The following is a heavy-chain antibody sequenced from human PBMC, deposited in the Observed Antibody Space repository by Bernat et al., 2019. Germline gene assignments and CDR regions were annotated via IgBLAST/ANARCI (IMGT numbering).Heavy chain of an antibody. V-gene: IGHV4-34*01. J-gene: IGHJ4*02. CDR3: ARMTHRRATYGSSYD. CDR2: INHSVST. Sequence: QVQLQQWGAGLLKPSETLSLTCAVYVGSFSGYYWIWIRQPPGKGLEWIGEINHSVSTNYNPSLKIRVNISVDTSKNQFSMKLSSVTAADTAVYYCARMTHRRATYGSSYDWGQGTLVTVSS. D-gene: IGHD6-6*01. CDR1: VGSFSGYY.